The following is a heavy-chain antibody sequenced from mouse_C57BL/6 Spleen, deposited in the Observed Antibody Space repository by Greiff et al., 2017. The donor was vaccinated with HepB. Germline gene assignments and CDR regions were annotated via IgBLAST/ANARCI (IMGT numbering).Heavy chain of an antibody. CDR1: GFTFSSYA. CDR3: TRDALYDYDVGWFAY. J-gene: IGHJ3*01. Sequence: EVMLVESGEGLVKPGGSLKLSCAASGFTFSSYAMSWVRQTPEKRLEWVAYISSGGDYIYYADTVKGRFTISRDNARNTLFLQMSSLKSEDTAMYYCTRDALYDYDVGWFAYWGQGTLVTVSA. CDR2: ISSGGDYI. D-gene: IGHD2-4*01. V-gene: IGHV5-9-1*02.